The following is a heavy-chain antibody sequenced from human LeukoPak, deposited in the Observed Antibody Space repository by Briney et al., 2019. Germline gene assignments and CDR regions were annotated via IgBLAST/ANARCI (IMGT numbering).Heavy chain of an antibody. CDR2: IYSSGST. CDR1: GGFNSSYY. CDR3: ARHSRFQQLGSFDY. V-gene: IGHV4-59*08. J-gene: IGHJ4*02. D-gene: IGHD6-13*01. Sequence: PSETLSLTCTVSGGFNSSYYWSWIRQTPGKGLEGIGYIYSSGSTNYNPYLKSRGTISVDTSKNQFSLKFSSVTAADTAVYYCARHSRFQQLGSFDYWGQGTLVTVSS.